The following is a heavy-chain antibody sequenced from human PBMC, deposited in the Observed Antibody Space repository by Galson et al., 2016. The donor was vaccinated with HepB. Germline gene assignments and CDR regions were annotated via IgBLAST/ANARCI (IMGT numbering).Heavy chain of an antibody. CDR1: GFAFSGSA. D-gene: IGHD3-10*01. J-gene: IGHJ6*02. CDR3: AKDRGYYAMDV. V-gene: IGHV3-30-3*01. CDR2: ISYHGSDK. Sequence: SLRLSCAASGFAFSGSAMHWVRQAPGKGLEWVAAISYHGSDKYYADSVKGRVTISRDKSKKTLFLEMNSLRPEDTAVYHCAKDRGYYAMDVWGQGTTVTVSS.